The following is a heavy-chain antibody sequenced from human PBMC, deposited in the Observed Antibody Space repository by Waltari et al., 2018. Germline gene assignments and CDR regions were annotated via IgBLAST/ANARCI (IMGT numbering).Heavy chain of an antibody. J-gene: IGHJ1*01. CDR3: AREHGSIAVAGAEYFQH. D-gene: IGHD6-19*01. Sequence: QVQLVQSGAEVKKPGASVTVSCKASGYTFPSYAMHWVRQAPGQRLEWMGWINAGNGNTKYSQKFQGRVTITRDTSASTAYMELSSLRSEDTAVYYCAREHGSIAVAGAEYFQHWGQGTLVTVSS. V-gene: IGHV1-3*01. CDR1: GYTFPSYA. CDR2: INAGNGNT.